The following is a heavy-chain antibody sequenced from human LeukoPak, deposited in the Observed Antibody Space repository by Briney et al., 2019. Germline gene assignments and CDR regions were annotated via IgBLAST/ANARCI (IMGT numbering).Heavy chain of an antibody. V-gene: IGHV1-24*01. J-gene: IGHJ3*02. Sequence: ASVKVSCKVSGYTLTELSMHWVRQAPGKGLEWMGGFDPEDGETIYAQKFQGRVTMTRDTSISTAYMELSRLRSDDTAVYYCARAVYYADAFDIWGQGTMVTVSS. CDR1: GYTLTELS. D-gene: IGHD3-10*01. CDR3: ARAVYYADAFDI. CDR2: FDPEDGET.